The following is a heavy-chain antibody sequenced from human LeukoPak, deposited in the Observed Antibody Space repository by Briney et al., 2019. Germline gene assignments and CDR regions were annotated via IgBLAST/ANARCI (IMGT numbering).Heavy chain of an antibody. CDR1: ADSISRSSYF. V-gene: IGHV4-39*01. J-gene: IGHJ4*02. CDR3: AAGIEVAGAPFDY. CDR2: IYYSGNT. Sequence: SQTLSLTCSVSADSISRSSYFWGWIRQPPGKGLEWIANIYYSGNTFYNPSLKSRVTISLDRSKHQFSLELRSVTAADMAVYYCAAGIEVAGAPFDYWGQGTLVTVSS. D-gene: IGHD6-19*01.